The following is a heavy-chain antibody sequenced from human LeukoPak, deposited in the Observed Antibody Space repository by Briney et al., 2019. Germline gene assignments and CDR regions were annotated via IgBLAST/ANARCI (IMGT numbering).Heavy chain of an antibody. V-gene: IGHV4-59*02. CDR2: IYYSGTT. J-gene: IGHJ5*02. D-gene: IGHD6-13*01. CDR3: ARRSSSWKNWFDP. CDR1: GGSVDSNS. Sequence: SETLSLTCTVSGGSVDSNSWTWIRQPPGKGLEWIGYIYYSGTTNYNPSLKSRVTMSVDMSKNQFSLKLSSVTAADTAVYYCARRSSSWKNWFDPWGQGTLVTVSS.